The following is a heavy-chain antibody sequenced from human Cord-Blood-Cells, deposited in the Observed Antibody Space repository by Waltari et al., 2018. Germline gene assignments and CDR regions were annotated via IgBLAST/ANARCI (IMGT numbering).Heavy chain of an antibody. D-gene: IGHD6-13*01. J-gene: IGHJ4*02. CDR2: INHSGST. Sequence: QVQLQQWGAGLLKPSETLSLTCAVYGGSFSGYYWSWIRQPPGKGLEWIGEINHSGSTNYNPSLKRRVTISVDTSKNQFSLKLSSVTAADTAVYYCARLPGIAAAGYDYWGQGTLVTVSS. CDR3: ARLPGIAAAGYDY. V-gene: IGHV4-34*01. CDR1: GGSFSGYY.